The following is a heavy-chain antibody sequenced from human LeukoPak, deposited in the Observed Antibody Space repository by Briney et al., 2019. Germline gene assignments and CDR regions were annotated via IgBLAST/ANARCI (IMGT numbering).Heavy chain of an antibody. V-gene: IGHV5-51*07. Sequence: GESLKISCKGSGYSFTSYWIGWVHQMPGKGLEWMGIIYPGDSDTRYSPSFQGQVTISADKSISTAYLQWSSLKASDTAMYYCARRRGSSSWYEYYFDYWGQGTLVTVSS. CDR2: IYPGDSDT. J-gene: IGHJ4*02. D-gene: IGHD6-13*01. CDR1: GYSFTSYW. CDR3: ARRRGSSSWYEYYFDY.